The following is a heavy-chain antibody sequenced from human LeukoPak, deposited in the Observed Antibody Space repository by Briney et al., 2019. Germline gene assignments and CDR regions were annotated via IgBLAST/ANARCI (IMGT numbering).Heavy chain of an antibody. CDR2: ISWNSGSI. V-gene: IGHV3-9*01. CDR1: GFTFDDYA. CDR3: AKDILGCSSTSCYLGSAFYS. Sequence: GGSLRLSCAASGFTFDDYAMHWVRQAPGKGLEWVSGISWNSGSIGYADSVKGRFTISRDNAKNSLYLQMNSLRAEDTALYYCAKDILGCSSTSCYLGSAFYSGGEATIVTVSS. D-gene: IGHD2-2*01. J-gene: IGHJ3*02.